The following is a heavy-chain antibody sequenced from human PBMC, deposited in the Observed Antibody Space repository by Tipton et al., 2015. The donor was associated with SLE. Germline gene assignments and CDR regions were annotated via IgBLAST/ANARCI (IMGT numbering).Heavy chain of an antibody. CDR3: AKDLGRGGLYY. Sequence: SLRLSCTASGFSFSSYAMSWVRQAPGKGLEWVSRITSSGVTTYYAEYVKGRFTIFRDNSKNILFLQMNSLRADDTAVYYCAKDLGRGGLYYWGQGTLVTVSS. J-gene: IGHJ4*02. D-gene: IGHD7-27*01. CDR1: GFSFSSYA. CDR2: ITSSGVTT. V-gene: IGHV3-23*01.